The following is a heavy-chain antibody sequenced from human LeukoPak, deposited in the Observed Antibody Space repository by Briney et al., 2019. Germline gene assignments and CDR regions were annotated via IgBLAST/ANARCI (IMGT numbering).Heavy chain of an antibody. CDR2: INPNSGGT. V-gene: IGHV1-2*02. D-gene: IGHD5-18*01. CDR1: GYTFTGYY. J-gene: IGHJ6*03. Sequence: ASVKVSCKASGYTFTGYYMHWVRQAPGQGLEWMGWINPNSGGTNYAQKFQGRVTMTRDTSISTAYMELSRLGSDDTAVYYCARGGYSYGHYYYYYYMDVWGKGTTVTVSS. CDR3: ARGGYSYGHYYYYYYMDV.